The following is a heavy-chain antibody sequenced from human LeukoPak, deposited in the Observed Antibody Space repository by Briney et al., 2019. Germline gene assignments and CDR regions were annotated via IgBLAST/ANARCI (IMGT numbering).Heavy chain of an antibody. Sequence: PGRSLRLSCAASGFTFSSYGMHWVRQAPGKGLEWVAVIWYDRSNKYYADSVKGRLTISRDNFKNMLYLQMNSLRAEDTAVYYCAKESGDLSLYYYYYMDVWGKGTTVTVSS. CDR3: AKESGDLSLYYYYYMDV. V-gene: IGHV3-33*06. J-gene: IGHJ6*03. D-gene: IGHD4-17*01. CDR1: GFTFSSYG. CDR2: IWYDRSNK.